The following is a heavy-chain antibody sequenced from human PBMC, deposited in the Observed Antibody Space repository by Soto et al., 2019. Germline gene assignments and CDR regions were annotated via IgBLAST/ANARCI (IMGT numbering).Heavy chain of an antibody. V-gene: IGHV1-69*01. D-gene: IGHD3-22*01. CDR2: IIPVFGRV. CDR1: GGTPSNSA. CDR3: AGGRIVVVGSRAYYGMDV. Sequence: QVHLLLQSGAEVKKPGSSVKVSCTASGGTPSNSAISWVRQAPGQGLECMGGIIPVFGRVKYAQNFQGRVTITADESTNTAYMELSSLRPEDTAVYYCAGGRIVVVGSRAYYGMDVWGQGTTVTVSS. J-gene: IGHJ6*02.